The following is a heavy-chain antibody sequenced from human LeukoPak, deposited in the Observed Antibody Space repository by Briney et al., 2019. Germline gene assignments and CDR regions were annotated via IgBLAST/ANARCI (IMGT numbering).Heavy chain of an antibody. J-gene: IGHJ6*03. Sequence: PSETLSLTCTVSGGSIIGNYWSWIRQSPGTGLEWIGRIYGSGITDYNPSLKSRVTMSVDTSRKQFSLRLTSVTAADTAVYYCARLKFYDSTGYSPGYYMDVWGEGTTVSVFS. D-gene: IGHD3-22*01. CDR2: IYGSGIT. V-gene: IGHV4-4*07. CDR1: GGSIIGNY. CDR3: ARLKFYDSTGYSPGYYMDV.